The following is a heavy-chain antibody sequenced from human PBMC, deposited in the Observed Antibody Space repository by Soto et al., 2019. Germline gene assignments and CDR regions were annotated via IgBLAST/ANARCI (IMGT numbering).Heavy chain of an antibody. Sequence: QVQLVQSGAEVKKPGSSVTVSCTASGGTFTSYAISWVRQAPGQGLEWVGGIIPVFDATTYAQRFQGRVTITADKSTSTVYLDLRSLRSEDTAVYYGAGDPAYQHEIGSGYRQNGFDPWGQGTMVTVSS. D-gene: IGHD3-3*01. CDR2: IIPVFDAT. CDR1: GGTFTSYA. V-gene: IGHV1-69*06. J-gene: IGHJ5*02. CDR3: AGDPAYQHEIGSGYRQNGFDP.